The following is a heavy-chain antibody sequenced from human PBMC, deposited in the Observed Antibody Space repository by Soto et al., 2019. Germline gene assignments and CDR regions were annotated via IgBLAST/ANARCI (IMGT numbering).Heavy chain of an antibody. D-gene: IGHD6-19*01. CDR2: LSYEGSEE. Sequence: GSLRLTCAASGFNFGVFGMHGVRQAPGKGLEWLSVLSYEGSEEYYADSVRGRFTISRDNSKNTLFLQMDSLRVDDTGVYYCALTRRSSLLEVAGPGFEYWGQGTLVTVYS. J-gene: IGHJ4*02. V-gene: IGHV3-30*03. CDR1: GFNFGVFG. CDR3: ALTRRSSLLEVAGPGFEY.